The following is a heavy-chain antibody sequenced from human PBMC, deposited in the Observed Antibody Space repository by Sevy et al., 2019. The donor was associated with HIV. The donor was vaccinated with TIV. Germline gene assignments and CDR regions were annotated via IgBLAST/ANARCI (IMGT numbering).Heavy chain of an antibody. D-gene: IGHD3-3*01. J-gene: IGHJ6*02. CDR3: ARESSGDFWSGYLPV. V-gene: IGHV1-69*13. CDR2: IIPIFGTA. CDR1: GGTFSSYA. Sequence: ASVKVSCKASGGTFSSYAISWVRQAPGQGLEWMGGIIPIFGTANYTQKFQGRVTITADESTSTAYMELSSLRSEDTAVYYCARESSGDFWSGYLPVWGQGTTVTVSS.